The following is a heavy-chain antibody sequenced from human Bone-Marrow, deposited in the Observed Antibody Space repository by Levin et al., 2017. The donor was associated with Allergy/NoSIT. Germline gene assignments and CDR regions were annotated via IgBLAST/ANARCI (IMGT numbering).Heavy chain of an antibody. Sequence: ASVKVSCKASGYSFTAYYMHWVRQAPGQGLEWMGVSNPSGDSTTYAQKFQGRVTMTSDTSTSTVYLELNSLKSEDTAAYYCARYRKKKHKYSGTYSDFYGMDVWGQGTTVVVSS. CDR1: GYSFTAYY. J-gene: IGHJ6*02. D-gene: IGHD1-26*01. CDR3: ARYRKKKHKYSGTYSDFYGMDV. V-gene: IGHV1-46*01. CDR2: SNPSGDST.